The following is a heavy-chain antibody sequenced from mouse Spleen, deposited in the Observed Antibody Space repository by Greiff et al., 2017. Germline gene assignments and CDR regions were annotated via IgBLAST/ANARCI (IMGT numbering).Heavy chain of an antibody. Sequence: EVKLVESGGGLVKLGGSLKLSCAASGFTFSSYYMSWVRQTPEKRLELVAAINSNGGSTYYPDTVKGRFTISRDNAKNTLYLQMSSLKSEDTALYYCASGYGYFDYWGQGTTLTVSS. V-gene: IGHV5-6-2*01. D-gene: IGHD1-2*01. CDR1: GFTFSSYY. CDR3: ASGYGYFDY. CDR2: INSNGGST. J-gene: IGHJ2*01.